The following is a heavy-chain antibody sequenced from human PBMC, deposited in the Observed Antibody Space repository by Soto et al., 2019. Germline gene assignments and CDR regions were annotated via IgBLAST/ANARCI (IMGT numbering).Heavy chain of an antibody. D-gene: IGHD3-22*01. CDR1: GFTFSIND. CDR2: IYSGGST. J-gene: IGHJ3*01. Sequence: EVQLVESGGGLIQPGGSLRLSCAASGFTFSINDMNLVRQAPVKGLEWVSLIYSGGSTYYADSVKGRLTIYRDNSKNTLYLQMSSLRAEDTAVYYCATRPLLPGAPWGQGTMVTVSS. V-gene: IGHV3-53*01. CDR3: ATRPLLPGAP.